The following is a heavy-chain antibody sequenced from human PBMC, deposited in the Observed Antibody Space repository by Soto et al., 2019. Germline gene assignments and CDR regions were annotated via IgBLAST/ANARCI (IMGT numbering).Heavy chain of an antibody. CDR1: GGSISSYY. D-gene: IGHD1-26*01. V-gene: IGHV4-59*01. J-gene: IGHJ6*02. CDR2: IYYSGST. CDR3: ARDGWIVGATRYYYGMDV. Sequence: QVQLQESGPGLVKPSETLSLTCTVSGGSISSYYWSWIRQPPGKGLEWIGYIYYSGSTNYNPSLKSRVTPSVDTSKNQVYLQLSSVTAADTAVYYCARDGWIVGATRYYYGMDVWGQGTTVTVSS.